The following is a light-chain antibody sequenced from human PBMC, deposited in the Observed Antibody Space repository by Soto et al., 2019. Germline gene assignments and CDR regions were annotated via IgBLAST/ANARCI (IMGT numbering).Light chain of an antibody. V-gene: IGLV7-46*01. Sequence: QTVVTQEPSLTVSPGGTVTLTCGSSTGAVTSGHFPYWFQQKPGQAPRTLIYDASDKHSSTPARFSGSLVGGKAALTLSGAEADGEGEYFCLVFYSGARVFGGGTKLTVL. J-gene: IGLJ3*02. CDR2: DAS. CDR3: LVFYSGARV. CDR1: TGAVTSGHF.